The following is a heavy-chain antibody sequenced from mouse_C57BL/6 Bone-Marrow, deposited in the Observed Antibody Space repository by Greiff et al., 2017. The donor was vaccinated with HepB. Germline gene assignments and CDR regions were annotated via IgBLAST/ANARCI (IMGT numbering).Heavy chain of an antibody. CDR2: IYPRSGNT. D-gene: IGHD2-3*01. V-gene: IGHV1-81*01. CDR3: ARVSYDGYYVYAMDY. CDR1: GYTFTSYG. J-gene: IGHJ4*01. Sequence: LVESGAELARPGASVKLSCKASGYTFTSYGISWVKQRTGQGLEWIGEIYPRSGNTYYNEKFKGKATLTADKSSSTAYMELRSLTSEDSAVYFCARVSYDGYYVYAMDYWGQGTSVTVSS.